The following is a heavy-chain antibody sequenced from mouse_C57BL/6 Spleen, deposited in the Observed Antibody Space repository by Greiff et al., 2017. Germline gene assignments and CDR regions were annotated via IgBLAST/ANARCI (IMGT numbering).Heavy chain of an antibody. V-gene: IGHV1-78*01. Sequence: QVQLQQSDAELVKPGASVKISCKVSGYTFTDHTIHWMKQRPEQGLEWIGYIYPRDGSTKYNEKFKGKDTLTADKSSSTAYMQLNSLTSEDAAVYFCASYYGYDSYWYFDVWGTGTTVTVSS. CDR3: ASYYGYDSYWYFDV. J-gene: IGHJ1*03. CDR1: GYTFTDHT. CDR2: IYPRDGST. D-gene: IGHD2-2*01.